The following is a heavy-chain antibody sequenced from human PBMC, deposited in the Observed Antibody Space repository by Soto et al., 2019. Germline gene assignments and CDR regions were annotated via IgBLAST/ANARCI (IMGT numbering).Heavy chain of an antibody. Sequence: EVQLVESGGGLVNPGGSLRLSCAASGFTLGNTYMSWVRQAPGKGLEWVGRIKSNADGGTADHAAPVKGRFSISRDDSKDTLFLQMNSLKSEDTAVYYCVTAPWSGGHWGPGTLVTVSS. J-gene: IGHJ4*02. CDR3: VTAPWSGGH. V-gene: IGHV3-15*01. CDR2: IKSNADGGTA. D-gene: IGHD3-3*01. CDR1: GFTLGNTY.